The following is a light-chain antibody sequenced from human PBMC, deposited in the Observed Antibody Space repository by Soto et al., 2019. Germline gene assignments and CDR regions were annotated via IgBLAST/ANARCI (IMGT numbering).Light chain of an antibody. V-gene: IGLV2-8*01. J-gene: IGLJ1*01. CDR1: SSDVGGYNY. CDR2: EVN. Sequence: QSVLTQPPSASGSPGQSVTISCTGTSSDVGGYNYVSWYQQHPGKVPKVLISEVNKRPSGVPDRFSGSKSGNTASLTVSGLQADDEADYYCSSFAGTFFVFGTGTRSPS. CDR3: SSFAGTFFV.